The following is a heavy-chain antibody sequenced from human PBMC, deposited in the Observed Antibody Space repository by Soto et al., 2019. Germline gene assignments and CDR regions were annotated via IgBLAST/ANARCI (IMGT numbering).Heavy chain of an antibody. Sequence: QITLKESGPTVVKPTQPLTLTCSLSGFSLNTGGVGVGWIRQTPGKALEWLAVIDWDDDKSWNQSLRDRLTINRDASDDQVVLTVTNMDPVDTGTYYCARRRGGFGGGWTTPYFDYWGQGTLVTVSS. V-gene: IGHV2-5*02. CDR1: GFSLNTGGVG. CDR3: ARRRGGFGGGWTTPYFDY. J-gene: IGHJ4*02. CDR2: IDWDDDK. D-gene: IGHD6-19*01.